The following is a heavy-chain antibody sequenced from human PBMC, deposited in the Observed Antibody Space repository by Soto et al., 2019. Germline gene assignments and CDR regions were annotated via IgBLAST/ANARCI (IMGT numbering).Heavy chain of an antibody. Sequence: EVQLVESGGGLVKPGGSLRLSCAASGFTFNNYDMNWVRQAPGKGLEWVSSITSSGSSIYYLASVRGRFAISRDNADNSLYLHMNSLTVEDPAGYYCARGAVATKCDFWGKGTPVTVSS. J-gene: IGHJ4*02. V-gene: IGHV3-21*03. CDR3: ARGAVATKCDF. CDR2: ITSSGSSI. CDR1: GFTFNNYD. D-gene: IGHD5-12*01.